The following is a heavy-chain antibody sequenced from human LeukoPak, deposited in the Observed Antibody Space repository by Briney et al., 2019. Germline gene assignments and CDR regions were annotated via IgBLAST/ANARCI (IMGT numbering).Heavy chain of an antibody. Sequence: ASVKVSCKASGYTFTTYAMNWVRQAPGQGLEWMGWINTNTGNPTYAQGFTGRFVFSLDTSVSTAYLQISSLKAEDAAVYYCARVVDYYDSSGPRGWDAFDIWGQGTMVTVSS. CDR2: INTNTGNP. V-gene: IGHV7-4-1*02. D-gene: IGHD3-22*01. J-gene: IGHJ3*02. CDR1: GYTFTTYA. CDR3: ARVVDYYDSSGPRGWDAFDI.